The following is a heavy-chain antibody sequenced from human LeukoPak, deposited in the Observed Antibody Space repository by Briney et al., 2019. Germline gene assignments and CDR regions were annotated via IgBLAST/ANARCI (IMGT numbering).Heavy chain of an antibody. Sequence: PGGSLRLSCAASGFTFSSYWMSWVRQAPGKGLEWVANINPDGSEKYSVDSVKGRFTISRDNAKSSLYLQMNSLRADDTAVYYCARDRALYDSRRGYYYTEDDYWGQGTLVTVSS. CDR2: INPDGSEK. J-gene: IGHJ4*02. CDR1: GFTFSSYW. CDR3: ARDRALYDSRRGYYYTEDDY. V-gene: IGHV3-7*01. D-gene: IGHD3-22*01.